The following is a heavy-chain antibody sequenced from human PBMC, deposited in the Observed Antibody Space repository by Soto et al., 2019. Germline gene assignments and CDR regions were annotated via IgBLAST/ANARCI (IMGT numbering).Heavy chain of an antibody. V-gene: IGHV3-74*01. CDR1: GFSFSDYW. CDR2: IKTDGSST. Sequence: EVQLVESGGGLVQPGGSLRLSCAASGFSFSDYWIHWVRQAPGKGLVLVSGIKTDGSSTDYAASVKGRFTISRDNAKNTLFLPMDRLTAADTAVYYCGKSKGNRSGLFHWGHGPLVTVSS. D-gene: IGHD5-18*01. J-gene: IGHJ4*01. CDR3: GKSKGNRSGLFH.